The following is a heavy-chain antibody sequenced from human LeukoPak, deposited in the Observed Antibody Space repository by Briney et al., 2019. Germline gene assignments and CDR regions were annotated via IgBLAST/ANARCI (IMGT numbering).Heavy chain of an antibody. CDR3: AILLEWSTYYYMDV. D-gene: IGHD3-3*01. Sequence: PSETLSLTCTVSGGSISSYYWSWIRQPAGKGLEWIGRIYTSGSTNYNPSLKSRVTMSVDTSKNQFSLKLSSVTAADTAVYYCAILLEWSTYYYMDVWGKGTTVTVSS. V-gene: IGHV4-4*07. CDR2: IYTSGST. CDR1: GGSISSYY. J-gene: IGHJ6*03.